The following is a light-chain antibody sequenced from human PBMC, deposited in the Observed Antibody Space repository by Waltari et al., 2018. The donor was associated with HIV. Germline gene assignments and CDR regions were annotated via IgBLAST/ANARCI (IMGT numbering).Light chain of an antibody. CDR3: QQLNTYPLT. CDR1: LFIRSN. CDR2: SAS. J-gene: IGKJ4*01. Sequence: DLKLTQSQSSLAESGGHRVTVTCRASLFIRSNLAWYQHKPGKAPKLLIYSASTLQSGVPSRFSGSQSGTDFTLTISSLQPEDFATYYCQQLNTYPLTFGGGTKVEIK. V-gene: IGKV1-9*01.